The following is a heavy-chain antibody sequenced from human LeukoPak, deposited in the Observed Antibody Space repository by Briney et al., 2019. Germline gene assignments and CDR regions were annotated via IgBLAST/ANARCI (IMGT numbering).Heavy chain of an antibody. D-gene: IGHD3-10*01. J-gene: IGHJ4*02. CDR2: ISGSGGST. CDR3: AKELYYYGSGSYPAEY. Sequence: GGSLRLSCAASGFTFSSYAMSWVRQAPGKGLEWVSAISGSGGSTYYADSVKGRFTISRDNSKNTLYLQMNSLRAEDTAVYYCAKELYYYGSGSYPAEYWGQGTLVTVSS. CDR1: GFTFSSYA. V-gene: IGHV3-23*01.